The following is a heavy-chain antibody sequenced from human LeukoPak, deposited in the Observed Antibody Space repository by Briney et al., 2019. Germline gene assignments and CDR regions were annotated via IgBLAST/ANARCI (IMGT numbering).Heavy chain of an antibody. D-gene: IGHD5-18*01. CDR3: ARGKSDTAMVEEAYYFDY. Sequence: ASVKVSCKASGYTFTGYYMHWVRQAPGQGLEWMGWINPNSGGTNYAQKFQGRVTMTRDTSISTAYMELSRLRSDDTAVYYCARGKSDTAMVEEAYYFDYWGQGTLVTVSS. CDR2: INPNSGGT. CDR1: GYTFTGYY. V-gene: IGHV1-2*02. J-gene: IGHJ4*02.